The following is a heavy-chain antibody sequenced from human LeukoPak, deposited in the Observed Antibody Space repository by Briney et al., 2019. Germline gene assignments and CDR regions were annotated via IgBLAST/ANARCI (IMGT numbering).Heavy chain of an antibody. CDR1: GASISSGDYS. CDR2: IYPSGST. V-gene: IGHV4-30-2*01. J-gene: IGHJ4*02. CDR3: ARGSSFYYETSGYQPFDS. D-gene: IGHD3-22*01. Sequence: SQTLSLTCAVSGASISSGDYSWSWIRQPPGKGLEWIGYIYPSGSTYYNPSLKSRVTISLDRSKNQFSLKLSSVTAADTAVYFCARGSSFYYETSGYQPFDSWGQGTLVTVSS.